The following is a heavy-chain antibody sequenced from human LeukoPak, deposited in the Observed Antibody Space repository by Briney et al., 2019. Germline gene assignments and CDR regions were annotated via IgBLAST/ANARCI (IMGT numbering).Heavy chain of an antibody. J-gene: IGHJ4*02. V-gene: IGHV3-23*01. CDR3: AKEEAFSSSWTDY. CDR1: GFTFSSYA. D-gene: IGHD6-13*01. CDR2: ISGSGGTT. Sequence: GGSLRLSCAASGFTFSSYAMTWVRQAPGKGLECVSIISGSGGTTYYADSVKGRFTISRDNSKNTLYLQMNSLSSEGTAVYYCAKEEAFSSSWTDYWGQGTLVTVSS.